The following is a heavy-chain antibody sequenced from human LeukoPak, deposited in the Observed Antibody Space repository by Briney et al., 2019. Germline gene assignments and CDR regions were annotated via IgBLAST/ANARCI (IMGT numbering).Heavy chain of an antibody. CDR3: ARGGYSAYPRYDWFDP. Sequence: PSETLSLTCAVYGGSFSGYYWSWIRQPPGKGLEWIGEINPSGRTNYNPSLKSRVTISIDTSKNHFSLKLSSVTAADTAEYYCARGGYSAYPRYDWFDPWGQGTLVTVSS. V-gene: IGHV4-34*01. J-gene: IGHJ5*02. CDR1: GGSFSGYY. CDR2: INPSGRT. D-gene: IGHD5-12*01.